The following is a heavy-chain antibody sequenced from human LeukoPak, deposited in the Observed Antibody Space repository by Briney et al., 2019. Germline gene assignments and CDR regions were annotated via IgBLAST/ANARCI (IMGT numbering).Heavy chain of an antibody. V-gene: IGHV3-53*01. D-gene: IGHD1-1*01. CDR1: GFTVSSNY. CDR3: ASQSPTVQLESRDQTRYSDY. Sequence: GGSLRLSCAASGFTVSSNYMSWVRQAPGKGLEWVSVIYSGGSTYYADSVKGRFTISRDNSKNTLYLKMNSLRAEDTAVYYCASQSPTVQLESRDQTRYSDYWGQGTLVTVSS. CDR2: IYSGGST. J-gene: IGHJ4*02.